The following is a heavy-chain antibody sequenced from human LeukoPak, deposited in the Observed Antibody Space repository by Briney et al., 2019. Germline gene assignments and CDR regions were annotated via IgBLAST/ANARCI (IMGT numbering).Heavy chain of an antibody. J-gene: IGHJ2*01. CDR1: GFTFDDYA. D-gene: IGHD6-19*01. CDR3: AKDRAVAGTVNWYFDL. CDR2: ISGDGGST. Sequence: GGSLRLSCAASGFTFDDYAMHWVRQAPGKGLEWVSLISGDGGSTYYADSVKGRFAISRDNSKNSLYLQMNSQRTEDTALYYCAKDRAVAGTVNWYFDLWGRGTLVTVSS. V-gene: IGHV3-43*02.